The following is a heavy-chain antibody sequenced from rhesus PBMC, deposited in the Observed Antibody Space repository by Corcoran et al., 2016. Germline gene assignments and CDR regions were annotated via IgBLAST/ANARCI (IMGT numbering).Heavy chain of an antibody. CDR1: GYSISCGYG. J-gene: IGHJ4*01. Sequence: QVQLQESGPGLVKPSETLSLTCAVSGYSISCGYGWSWIRQPPGKGLEWIGDIGGRSGSTNYNPSLKSRVTISKDTSKNQFSLKLSSVTAADTAVYYCARGSSGWPFYWGQGVLVTVSS. V-gene: IGHV4-127*01. CDR3: ARGSSGWPFY. D-gene: IGHD6-31*01. CDR2: IGGRSGST.